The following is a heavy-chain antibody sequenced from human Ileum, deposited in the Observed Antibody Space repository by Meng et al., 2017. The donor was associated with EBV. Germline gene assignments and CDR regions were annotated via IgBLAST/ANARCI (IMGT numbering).Heavy chain of an antibody. CDR3: ARDGYSSGSD. J-gene: IGHJ4*02. Sequence: GRLQGSGPGLVKPSETLSLTCSVSGGSVSSGGNYWSWIRQPPGKGLEWIGYIYNSGSTNYNPSLKSRVTISVDTSKNQFSLKLSSVTAADTAVYYCARDGYSSGSDWGQGTLVTVSS. V-gene: IGHV4-61*08. D-gene: IGHD6-19*01. CDR1: GGSVSSGGNY. CDR2: IYNSGST.